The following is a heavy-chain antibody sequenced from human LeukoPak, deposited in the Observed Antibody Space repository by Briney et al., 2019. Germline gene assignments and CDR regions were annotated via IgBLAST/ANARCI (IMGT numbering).Heavy chain of an antibody. CDR2: IYYSGST. CDR3: ARAGGNYHGWFDP. CDR1: SGSISSGNYY. Sequence: SETLSLTCTVSSGSISSGNYYWRWIRQPPGKGLEWIGYIYYSGSTYYNPSLRSRVTISVDTSKNQFSLNLSSVTAADTAVYFCARAGGNYHGWFDPWGQGTLVTVSS. D-gene: IGHD1-26*01. J-gene: IGHJ5*02. V-gene: IGHV4-30-4*08.